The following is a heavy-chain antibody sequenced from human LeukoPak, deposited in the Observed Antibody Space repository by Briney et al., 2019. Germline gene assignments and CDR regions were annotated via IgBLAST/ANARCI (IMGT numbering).Heavy chain of an antibody. CDR3: ATRYDFWSGYSGDAFDI. CDR2: FDPEDGET. Sequence: GASVKVSCKVSGYTLTELSMHWVRQAPGKGLERMGGFDPEDGETIYAQKFQGRVTMTEDTSTDTAYMELSSLRSEDTAVYYCATRYDFWSGYSGDAFDIWGQGTMVTVSS. CDR1: GYTLTELS. D-gene: IGHD3-3*01. J-gene: IGHJ3*02. V-gene: IGHV1-24*01.